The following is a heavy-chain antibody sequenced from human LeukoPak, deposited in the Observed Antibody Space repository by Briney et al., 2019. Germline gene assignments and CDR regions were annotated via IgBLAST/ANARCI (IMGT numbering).Heavy chain of an antibody. CDR1: GFTFSGSV. V-gene: IGHV3-73*01. CDR2: IRGRTKSYAT. D-gene: IGHD3-9*01. J-gene: IGHJ4*02. Sequence: PGGSLKLSCAASGFTFSGSVMHWVRQASGKGLEWVGRIRGRTKSYATAYAAAVKGRFTISRDDSRNTAYLQMNSLKTEDTAVYYCTTEWDYDILTGYWAYWGQGTLVTVSS. CDR3: TTEWDYDILTGYWAY.